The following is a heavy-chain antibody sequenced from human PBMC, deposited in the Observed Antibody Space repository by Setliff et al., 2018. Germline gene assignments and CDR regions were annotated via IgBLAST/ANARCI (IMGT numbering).Heavy chain of an antibody. D-gene: IGHD3-10*01. J-gene: IGHJ3*02. CDR2: FDPEDGET. CDR3: ATGVLLWFGELGNAFDI. V-gene: IGHV1-24*01. CDR1: GYTLTELS. Sequence: ASVKVSCKVSGYTLTELSMHWVRQAPGKGLEWMGGFDPEDGETIYAQKFQGRVTMTEDTSTDAAYMELSSLRSEDTAVYYCATGVLLWFGELGNAFDIWGQGTMGTV.